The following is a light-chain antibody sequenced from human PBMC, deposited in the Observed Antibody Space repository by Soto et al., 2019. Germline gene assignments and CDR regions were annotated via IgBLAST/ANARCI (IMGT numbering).Light chain of an antibody. J-gene: IGKJ3*01. CDR2: DAS. CDR1: QDISNH. CDR3: QQYDNLPTFT. Sequence: DIQMTQSPSSLSASVGDRVTITCQASQDISNHLNWYQQKPGKAPKLLIYDASSLETGVPSSFSGSRSGTDFTFTITTLRPEDIATYYCQQYDNLPTFTCGPGTKVDIK. V-gene: IGKV1-33*01.